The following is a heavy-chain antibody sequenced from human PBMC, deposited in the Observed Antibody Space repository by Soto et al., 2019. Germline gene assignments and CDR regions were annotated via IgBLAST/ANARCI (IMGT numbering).Heavy chain of an antibody. Sequence: PGGYLRLCSAASGFTSRRAWLILCRLTLGKGLEWVGRIKSKVDGGTTDYAAPVKGRFSISRDDSQNTLYLQMNSLKTEDTDVYFCTGVPPTGSPGIDYWGEGT. D-gene: IGHD2-15*01. J-gene: IGHJ4*02. V-gene: IGHV3-15*01. CDR3: TGVPPTGSPGIDY. CDR1: GFTSRRAW. CDR2: IKSKVDGGTT.